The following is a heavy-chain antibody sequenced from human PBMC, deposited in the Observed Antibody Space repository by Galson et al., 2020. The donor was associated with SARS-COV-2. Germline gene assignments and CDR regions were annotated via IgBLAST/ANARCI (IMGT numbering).Heavy chain of an antibody. CDR1: SGSFSGYY. Sequence: SETLSLTCAVYSGSFSGYYWNWIRQPPGKGLEWIGEINHSGSTNYNPSLKSRVTISVDTSKNQFSLNLSSVTAADTALYYCARKTGYSSPSRSRTKGFDPWGQGTVVTVSS. D-gene: IGHD6-13*01. CDR2: INHSGST. V-gene: IGHV4-34*01. J-gene: IGHJ5*02. CDR3: ARKTGYSSPSRSRTKGFDP.